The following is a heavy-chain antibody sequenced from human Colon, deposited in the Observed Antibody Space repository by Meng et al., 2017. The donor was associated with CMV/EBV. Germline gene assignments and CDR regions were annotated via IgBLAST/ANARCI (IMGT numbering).Heavy chain of an antibody. V-gene: IGHV4-4*07. J-gene: IGHJ4*02. Sequence: QVRLQESGPGLVKPSETLSLTCTVSGDSTSGFFWSWIRQPAGKGLEWIGRIYSSGSTFYNPSLESRVTMSIDTSKNQFSLRLASVTAADTAVYFCAKEQSIGIAVTGIFDFWGQGALVTVPS. CDR2: IYSSGST. CDR1: GDSTSGFF. CDR3: AKEQSIGIAVTGIFDF. D-gene: IGHD6-19*01.